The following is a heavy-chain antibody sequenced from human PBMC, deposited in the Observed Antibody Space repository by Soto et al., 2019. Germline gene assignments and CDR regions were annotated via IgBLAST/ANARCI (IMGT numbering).Heavy chain of an antibody. CDR3: ARGQRGGYCSGGSCYSRGYCFDP. Sequence: ASVKVSCKASGYTFTSYDINWVRQATGHGLEWMGWMNPTSGNTGYAQKFQGRVTMTRNTSISTAYMELSSLRSEDTAVYYCARGQRGGYCSGGSCYSRGYCFDPWGQGTLVTVSS. V-gene: IGHV1-8*01. CDR2: MNPTSGNT. J-gene: IGHJ5*02. CDR1: GYTFTSYD. D-gene: IGHD2-15*01.